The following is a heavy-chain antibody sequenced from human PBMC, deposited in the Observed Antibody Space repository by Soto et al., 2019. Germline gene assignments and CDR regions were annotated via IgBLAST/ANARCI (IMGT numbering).Heavy chain of an antibody. CDR3: AKDPIDSSGWSWYFDY. CDR2: ISESGGSA. V-gene: IGHV3-23*01. D-gene: IGHD6-19*01. CDR1: GFTFSDYA. J-gene: IGHJ4*02. Sequence: GGSLRLSCAASGFTFSDYAMNWVRQAPGKGLEWVSGISESGGSAYYADSVKGRFTISRENSRNTLYLQMNSLRAEDTAAYYCAKDPIDSSGWSWYFDYWGQGTLVTVSS.